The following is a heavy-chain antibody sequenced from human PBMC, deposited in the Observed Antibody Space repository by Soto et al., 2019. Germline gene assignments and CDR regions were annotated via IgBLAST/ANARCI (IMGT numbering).Heavy chain of an antibody. D-gene: IGHD2-21*01. CDR3: ARVEAGAYFQVYYGMDV. CDR2: IIPTLGTA. V-gene: IGHV1-69*11. CDR1: GGTFRNYA. J-gene: IGHJ6*02. Sequence: QVQLVQSGAEVKKPGSSVKVSCKASGGTFRNYAISWVRQAPGQGLEYMGGIIPTLGTANYAQKFQGSVTVTADDSTNTVYMDLSGLGSEDTAVYFCARVEAGAYFQVYYGMDVWGQGTTVTVSS.